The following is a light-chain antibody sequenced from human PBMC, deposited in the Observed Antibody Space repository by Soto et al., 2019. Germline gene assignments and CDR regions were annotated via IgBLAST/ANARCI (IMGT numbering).Light chain of an antibody. CDR1: SSDVGSYNL. V-gene: IGLV2-23*02. J-gene: IGLJ2*01. Sequence: QSALTQPASVSRSPGQSITISCIGTSSDVGSYNLVSWYQQHPGKAPKVLIYEVSERPSGVSNRFSGSKSGNTASLTISGLQAEDDAEYYCCSYAGSRTHVLFGGGTKLTVL. CDR2: EVS. CDR3: CSYAGSRTHVL.